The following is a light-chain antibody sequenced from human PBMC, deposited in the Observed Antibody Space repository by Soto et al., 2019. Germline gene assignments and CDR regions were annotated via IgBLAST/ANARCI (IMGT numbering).Light chain of an antibody. V-gene: IGKV3-11*01. CDR2: GAS. CDR3: QQRTDWPMN. CDR1: QSVSSY. Sequence: EIVLTQSPATLSLSPGERATLSCRASQSVSSYLAWYQQRPGQAPRLLIYGASNRATGIPSRFSGSGSGTDFTLTISSLEAEYFAVYYCQQRTDWPMNFGQGTRLEIK. J-gene: IGKJ5*01.